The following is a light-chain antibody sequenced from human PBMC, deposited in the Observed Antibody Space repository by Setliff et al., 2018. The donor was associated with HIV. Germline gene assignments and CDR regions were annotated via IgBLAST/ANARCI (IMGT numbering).Light chain of an antibody. V-gene: IGLV2-14*01. CDR1: SSDVGTYHY. CDR2: EVS. J-gene: IGLJ1*01. Sequence: QSALTQPRSVSGSPGQSVTISCTGTSSDVGTYHYVSWYQQDPGKAPKLMIYEVSNRPSGVSDRLSGSKSGNTASLTISGLQAEDEADYYCSSYTGSSTLYVFGTGTKVTVL. CDR3: SSYTGSSTLYV.